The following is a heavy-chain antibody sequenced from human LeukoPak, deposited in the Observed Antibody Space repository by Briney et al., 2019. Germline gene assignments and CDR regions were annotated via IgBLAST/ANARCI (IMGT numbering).Heavy chain of an antibody. CDR1: GGSISSSSYY. J-gene: IGHJ4*02. V-gene: IGHV4-39*07. Sequence: PSETLSLTCTVSGGSISSSSYYWGWIRQPPGKGLEWIGTIYYSGSTYYNPSLKSRVTISVDTSKNQFSLKLSSVTAADTAVYYCARDGDDYGRNGDYWGQGTLVTVSS. CDR2: IYYSGST. CDR3: ARDGDDYGRNGDY. D-gene: IGHD4-17*01.